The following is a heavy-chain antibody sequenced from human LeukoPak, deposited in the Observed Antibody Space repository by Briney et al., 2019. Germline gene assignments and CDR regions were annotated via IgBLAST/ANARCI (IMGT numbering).Heavy chain of an antibody. J-gene: IGHJ6*02. V-gene: IGHV1-69*13. D-gene: IGHD2-2*01. CDR2: IIPIFGTA. Sequence: SVNVSCKASGYTFSSYGISWVRQAPGQGLEWMGGIIPIFGTANYAQKFQGRVTITADESTSTAYMELSSLRSEDTAVYYCARDCSSTSCYDQYYYYGMDVWGQGTTVTVSS. CDR3: ARDCSSTSCYDQYYYYGMDV. CDR1: GYTFSSYG.